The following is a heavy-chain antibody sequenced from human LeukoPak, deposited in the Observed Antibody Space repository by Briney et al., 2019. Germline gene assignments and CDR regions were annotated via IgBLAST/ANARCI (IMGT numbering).Heavy chain of an antibody. CDR2: IRYDGSNK. V-gene: IGHV3-30*02. D-gene: IGHD3-22*01. Sequence: GGSLRLSCAASGFTFSSYGLHCVRQAPGKGLEWVAFIRYDGSNKYYADSVKGRFTISRDNSKNTLYLQMNSLRAEDTAVYYCAKDLLHYYDSSGIFDYWGQGTLVTVSS. J-gene: IGHJ4*02. CDR1: GFTFSSYG. CDR3: AKDLLHYYDSSGIFDY.